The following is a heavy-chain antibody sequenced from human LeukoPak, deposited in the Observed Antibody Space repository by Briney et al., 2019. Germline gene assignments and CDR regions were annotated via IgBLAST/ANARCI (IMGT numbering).Heavy chain of an antibody. Sequence: SETLSLTCTVSGGSISSGGYYWSWIRQHPGKGLEGIGYIYYSGSTYYNPSLKSRVTISVDTSKNQFSLKLSSVTAADTAVYYCARGVVRMSSSQYYFDYWGQGTLVTVSS. D-gene: IGHD6-13*01. J-gene: IGHJ4*02. CDR1: GGSISSGGYY. V-gene: IGHV4-31*03. CDR3: ARGVVRMSSSQYYFDY. CDR2: IYYSGST.